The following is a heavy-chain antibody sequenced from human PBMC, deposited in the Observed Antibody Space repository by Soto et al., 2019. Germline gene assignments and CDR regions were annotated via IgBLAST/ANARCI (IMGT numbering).Heavy chain of an antibody. J-gene: IGHJ3*02. V-gene: IGHV4-30-2*01. CDR1: GGSISSGAYS. Sequence: QLQLQESGSGLVKPSQTLSLTCAVSGGSISSGAYSWSWIRQPPGKVLEWIGYIYYSWSTYYNPSLKRRVTLSVDRSKNQCSLKLSSVTAADTAVYYCASLKLLSSAVDIWGQGTLVTVSS. D-gene: IGHD3-16*02. CDR2: IYYSWST. CDR3: ASLKLLSSAVDI.